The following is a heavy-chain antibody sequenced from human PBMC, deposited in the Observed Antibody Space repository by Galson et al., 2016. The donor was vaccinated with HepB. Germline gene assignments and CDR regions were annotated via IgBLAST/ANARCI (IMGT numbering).Heavy chain of an antibody. V-gene: IGHV3-7*03. CDR3: ARYGDEAGWNFHQ. CDR2: IKEDGSKA. J-gene: IGHJ1*01. CDR1: GFTFSRFW. D-gene: IGHD6-19*01. Sequence: SLRLSCAASGFTFSRFWMNWVRQAPGKGLEWVASIKEDGSKAFYADSVTGRFTISRDNVENSLSLQMNSLRAEDTAVFYCARYGDEAGWNFHQWGQGTLVTVSS.